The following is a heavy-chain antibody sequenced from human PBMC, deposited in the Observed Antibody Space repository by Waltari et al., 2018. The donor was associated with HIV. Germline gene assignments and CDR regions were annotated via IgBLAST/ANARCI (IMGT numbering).Heavy chain of an antibody. Sequence: QVQLQESGPGQVKPSETLPLPFPVSGHSISCRSYRGWILRPPGKGLEWLGSMDFTGSSYYNPSLKSRVTISLDTSKNHFSLKVKSVTAADTAVYYCARLTLASADPFDFWGPGTLVTVSS. D-gene: IGHD2-2*01. V-gene: IGHV4-38-2*01. CDR3: ARLTLASADPFDF. J-gene: IGHJ4*02. CDR1: GHSISCRSY. CDR2: MDFTGSS.